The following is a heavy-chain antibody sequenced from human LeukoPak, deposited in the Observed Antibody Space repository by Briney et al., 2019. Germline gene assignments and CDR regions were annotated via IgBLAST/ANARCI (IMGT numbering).Heavy chain of an antibody. D-gene: IGHD2-2*01. V-gene: IGHV4-34*01. CDR1: GGSFSDYF. J-gene: IGHJ6*02. CDR2: INHSGRT. Sequence: SETLSLTCAVYGGSFSDYFWGWIRQPPGKGQKWMGEINHSGRTYYNPSLKSRVTISVDTPKNQFSLNLSSVTAADTAVYYCARDVVVVPAAIHYGMDVWGQGTTVTVSS. CDR3: ARDVVVVPAAIHYGMDV.